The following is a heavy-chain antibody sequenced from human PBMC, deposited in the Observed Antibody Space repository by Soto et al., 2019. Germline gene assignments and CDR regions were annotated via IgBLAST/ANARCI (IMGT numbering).Heavy chain of an antibody. V-gene: IGHV4-34*01. Sequence: SETLSLTCAVYGGSFSGYYWSWIRQPPGKGLEWIGEINHSGSTNYNPSLKSRVTISVDTSKNQFSLKLSSVTAADTAVYYCARLLRNPDILRGWFDPWGQGTLVTVSS. CDR2: INHSGST. CDR3: ARLLRNPDILRGWFDP. D-gene: IGHD3-10*01. CDR1: GGSFSGYY. J-gene: IGHJ5*02.